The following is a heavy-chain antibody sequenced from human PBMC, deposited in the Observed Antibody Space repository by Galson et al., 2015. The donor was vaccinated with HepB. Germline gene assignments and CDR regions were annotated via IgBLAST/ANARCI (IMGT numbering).Heavy chain of an antibody. V-gene: IGHV3-21*01. D-gene: IGHD3-10*01. CDR1: GFTFSSYS. Sequence: SLRLSCAAPGFTFSSYSMNWVRQAPGKGLEWVSSISSSSSYIYYADSVKGRFTISRDNAKNSLYLQMNSLRAEDTAVYYCARVRYYYGSGSTGVDYWGQGTLVTVSS. J-gene: IGHJ4*02. CDR3: ARVRYYYGSGSTGVDY. CDR2: ISSSSSYI.